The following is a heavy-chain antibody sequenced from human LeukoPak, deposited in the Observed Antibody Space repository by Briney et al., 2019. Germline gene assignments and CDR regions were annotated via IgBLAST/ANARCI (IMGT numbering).Heavy chain of an antibody. V-gene: IGHV4-39*07. J-gene: IGHJ4*02. CDR1: GGSISSSSCY. CDR3: ARGYSSGWYGY. Sequence: PSETLSLTCTVSGGSISSSSCYWGWIRQPPGKGLEWIGSIYYSGSTYYNPSLKSRVTISVDTSKNQFSLKLSSVTAADTAVYYGARGYSSGWYGYWGQGTLVTVSS. D-gene: IGHD6-19*01. CDR2: IYYSGST.